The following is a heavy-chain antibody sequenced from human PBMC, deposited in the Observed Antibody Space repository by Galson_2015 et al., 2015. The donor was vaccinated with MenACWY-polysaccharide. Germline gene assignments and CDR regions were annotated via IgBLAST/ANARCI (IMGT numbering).Heavy chain of an antibody. V-gene: IGHV2-5*02. CDR3: VHIETHVYQSRGYSYYDN. CDR2: IYWDDDK. CDR1: GFSLNTTGVG. D-gene: IGHD1-26*01. J-gene: IGHJ4*02. Sequence: PALVKPTQTLTLTCTFSGFSLNTTGVGVGWIRQPPGKALEWLALIYWDDDKRYRPSLESCLTITTDTPKNQVVLTKTNLDPLDPAPYFCVHIETHVYQSRGYSYYDNWGPGTLVIVSS.